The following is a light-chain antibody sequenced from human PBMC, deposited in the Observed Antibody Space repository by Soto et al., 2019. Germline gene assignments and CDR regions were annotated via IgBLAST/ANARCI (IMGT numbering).Light chain of an antibody. CDR3: QQYNSYSPLT. Sequence: DLEMTQTHCTLSGSVGGRVTITRRASQTISSWLAWYQQKPGKAPKLLLYDASSLESGAPSRFSGIISGTEFTLTIRRLQPDDFATYYGQQYNSYSPLTFGGGTKVDIK. CDR1: QTISSW. CDR2: DAS. V-gene: IGKV1-5*01. J-gene: IGKJ4*01.